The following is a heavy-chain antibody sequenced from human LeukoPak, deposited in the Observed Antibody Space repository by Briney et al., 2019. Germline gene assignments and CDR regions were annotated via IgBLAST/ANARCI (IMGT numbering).Heavy chain of an antibody. D-gene: IGHD3/OR15-3a*01. CDR1: GYTFIAYY. Sequence: ASVTVSCKASGYTFIAYYLYWVRQAPGQGRELMGWISPNSGGTKYTQNFQGRVTMTRDTSISTVYMELSRLSYDDTAVYYCARGHIFDFAFWGQGTLVTVSS. CDR2: ISPNSGGT. V-gene: IGHV1-2*02. CDR3: ARGHIFDFAF. J-gene: IGHJ4*02.